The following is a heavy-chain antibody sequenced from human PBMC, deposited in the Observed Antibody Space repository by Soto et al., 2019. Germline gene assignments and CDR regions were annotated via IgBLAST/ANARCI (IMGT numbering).Heavy chain of an antibody. Sequence: EVQLVESGGGLVQPGGSLRLSCAASGFAFSRYSVNWVRQAPGKGLEWISYISSGSSTIYYAHSVKGRFTISRDNAKNSLYLQMNSLRAEDTAVYYCATSSGALAASFPYYFDYWGQGTLVTVSS. D-gene: IGHD6-25*01. CDR3: ATSSGALAASFPYYFDY. J-gene: IGHJ4*02. CDR1: GFAFSRYS. V-gene: IGHV3-48*04. CDR2: ISSGSSTI.